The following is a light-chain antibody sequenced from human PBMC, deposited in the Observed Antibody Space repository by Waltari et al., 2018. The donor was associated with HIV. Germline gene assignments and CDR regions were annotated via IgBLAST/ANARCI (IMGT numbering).Light chain of an antibody. CDR3: QHYNRYPWT. CDR2: KAS. V-gene: IGKV1-5*03. J-gene: IGKJ1*01. CDR1: QSINTW. Sequence: EIQMTQSPSTLSAFVGDRVTITCRASQSINTWLAWYQQKPGKAPKLLIYKASSLEIGVPSRFSGSGSGTEFTLTISSLQPDDFATYYCQHYNRYPWTFGQGTKVEIK.